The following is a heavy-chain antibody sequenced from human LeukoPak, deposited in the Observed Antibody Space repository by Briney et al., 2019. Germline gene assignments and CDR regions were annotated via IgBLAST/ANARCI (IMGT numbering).Heavy chain of an antibody. CDR1: GGTFSSYD. D-gene: IGHD2-2*01. CDR2: IIPMLGTP. CDR3: ASGTTDIVVVPATLRNYYFDY. J-gene: IGHJ4*02. Sequence: ASVKVSCKASGGTFSSYDISWVRQAPGQGLERMGGIIPMLGTPNYAQKFQGRVTITADKSTSTAYMDLSSLRSEDTAVYYCASGTTDIVVVPATLRNYYFDYWGQGTLVTVSS. V-gene: IGHV1-69*06.